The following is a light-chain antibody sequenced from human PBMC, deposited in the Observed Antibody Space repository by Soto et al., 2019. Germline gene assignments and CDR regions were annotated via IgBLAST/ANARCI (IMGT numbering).Light chain of an antibody. CDR3: QQYYTWPL. Sequence: EIVMTQSPATLSVSPGERATLSCRASQSVSSRLAWYQHKPGQAPRLLIYGASTRATGIPARFSGSGSGTEFTLTISSLQSEDFAIYYCQQYYTWPLFVPGTKVDIK. J-gene: IGKJ3*01. V-gene: IGKV3-15*01. CDR1: QSVSSR. CDR2: GAS.